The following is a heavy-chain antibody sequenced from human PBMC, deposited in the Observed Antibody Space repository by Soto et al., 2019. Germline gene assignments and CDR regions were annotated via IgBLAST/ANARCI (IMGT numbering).Heavy chain of an antibody. CDR1: GFTFSSYA. V-gene: IGHV3-30-3*01. Sequence: QVQLVESGGGVVQPGRSLRLSCAASGFTFSSYAMHWVRQAPGKGLEWVEVISYDGSNKYYADSVKGRFTISRDNSKNTMYLQMNSLRAEDTAVYYCARGAAAGTRSGMDVWGQGTTVTVSS. CDR3: ARGAAAGTRSGMDV. D-gene: IGHD6-13*01. J-gene: IGHJ6*02. CDR2: ISYDGSNK.